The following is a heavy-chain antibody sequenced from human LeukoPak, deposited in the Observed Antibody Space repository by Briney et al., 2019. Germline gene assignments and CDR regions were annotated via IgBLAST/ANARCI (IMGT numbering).Heavy chain of an antibody. J-gene: IGHJ4*02. V-gene: IGHV4-4*07. Sequence: SETLSLTCTVSGGSISSYYWSWIRLPAGKGLEWIGRIYTSGSTNYNASLKSRVSMSVDTSKNQFSLKLSSVAAADTAVFYCARENSGSYREFDYWGQGTLVTVSS. CDR2: IYTSGST. CDR1: GGSISSYY. CDR3: ARENSGSYREFDY. D-gene: IGHD1-26*01.